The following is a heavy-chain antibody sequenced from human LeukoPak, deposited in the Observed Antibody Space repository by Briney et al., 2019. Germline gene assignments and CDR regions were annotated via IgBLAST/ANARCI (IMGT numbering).Heavy chain of an antibody. V-gene: IGHV3-21*04. CDR1: GFTFSSYS. J-gene: IGHJ4*02. Sequence: GGSLRLSCAASGFTFSSYSMNWVRQAPGKGLEWVSSISSSSSYIYYADSVKGRFTISRDNAKNSLYLQMNSLRAEDTAVYYCVKGQRGLLVYYFDYWGQGTLVTVSS. CDR2: ISSSSSYI. D-gene: IGHD3-10*01. CDR3: VKGQRGLLVYYFDY.